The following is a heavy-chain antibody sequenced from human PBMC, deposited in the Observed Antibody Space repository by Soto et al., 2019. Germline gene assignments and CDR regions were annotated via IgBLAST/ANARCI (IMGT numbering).Heavy chain of an antibody. V-gene: IGHV3-49*04. CDR1: GFTLGDYA. D-gene: IGHD5-12*01. CDR2: IRSKAYVGTT. Sequence: PVGSLSLSFTASGFTLGDYAMSWVRQAPGKGLEWVGFIRSKAYVGTTEYAASVKGRFTISRDDSKSIAYLQMNSLKTEDTAVYYCTRAKGRDGYNLADWRQGTLVTVSS. J-gene: IGHJ4*02. CDR3: TRAKGRDGYNLAD.